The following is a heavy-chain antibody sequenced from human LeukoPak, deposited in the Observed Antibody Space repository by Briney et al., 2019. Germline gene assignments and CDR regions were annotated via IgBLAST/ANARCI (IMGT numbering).Heavy chain of an antibody. J-gene: IGHJ4*02. CDR3: ARERQYYFDY. CDR1: GFTFSSYA. V-gene: IGHV3-53*01. Sequence: GGSLRLSCAASGFTFSSYAMSWVRQAPGKGLERVSVIYSGGSTYYADSVKGRFTISRDNSKNTLYLQMNSLRAEDTAVYYCARERQYYFDYWGQGTLVTVSS. CDR2: IYSGGST.